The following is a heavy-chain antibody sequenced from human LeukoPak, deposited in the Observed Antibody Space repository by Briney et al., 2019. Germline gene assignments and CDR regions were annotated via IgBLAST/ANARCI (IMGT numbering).Heavy chain of an antibody. CDR2: IYYSGTT. CDR1: GGSISYYY. Sequence: SETLSLTCTVSGGSISYYYWSWIRQSPGKGLEWIGYIYYSGTTNYNPSLKSRVTISVDTSKNQFSLQLRSVTAADTAVYYCAREDPQTTVPEGMDVWGQGTTVAVSS. D-gene: IGHD4-17*01. CDR3: AREDPQTTVPEGMDV. V-gene: IGHV4-59*01. J-gene: IGHJ6*02.